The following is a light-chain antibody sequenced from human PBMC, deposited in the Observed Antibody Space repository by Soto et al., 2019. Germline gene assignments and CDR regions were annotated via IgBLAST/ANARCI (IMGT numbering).Light chain of an antibody. CDR3: QKYDSVPWS. CDR1: QGIGYN. J-gene: IGKJ1*01. Sequence: DIQMTQSPTSLSASVGDRVTITCRASQGIGYNLAWYQQKPGKVPKVLIYTASTLHSGVPSRFSGSGSGTEFTLTINSLQPEDVATYFCQKYDSVPWSFGQVTRVEI. CDR2: TAS. V-gene: IGKV1-27*01.